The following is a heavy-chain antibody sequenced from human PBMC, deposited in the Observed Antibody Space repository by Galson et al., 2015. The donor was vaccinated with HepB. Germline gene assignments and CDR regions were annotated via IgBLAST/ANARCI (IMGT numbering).Heavy chain of an antibody. V-gene: IGHV3-30*04. D-gene: IGHD1-26*01. J-gene: IGHJ4*02. CDR2: ISYDGSNK. CDR3: AGDSYSGSYYVY. Sequence: FLRLSCAASGFSCSCYAMHWGRQAPGKGLEWVEVISYDGSNKYYADSVKGRFTISRDNYKNTLNPQMNSQRAEDTAVYYCAGDSYSGSYYVYWGQGTLVTVSS. CDR1: GFSCSCYA.